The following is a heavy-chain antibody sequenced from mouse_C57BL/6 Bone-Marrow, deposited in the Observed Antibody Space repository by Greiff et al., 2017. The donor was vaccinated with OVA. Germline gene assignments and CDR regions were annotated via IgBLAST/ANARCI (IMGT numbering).Heavy chain of an antibody. CDR1: GFSFNTYA. Sequence: GGGLVQPKGSLKLSCAASGFSFNTYAMNWVRQAPGKGLEWVARIRGKSNHHATYYADSVKDRFTISRDNSESMLYLQMNNVKTEDTAIYYCVRRLTGPGAMDYWGQGTSVTVSS. CDR3: VRRLTGPGAMDY. J-gene: IGHJ4*01. CDR2: IRGKSNHHAT. V-gene: IGHV10-1*01. D-gene: IGHD3-3*01.